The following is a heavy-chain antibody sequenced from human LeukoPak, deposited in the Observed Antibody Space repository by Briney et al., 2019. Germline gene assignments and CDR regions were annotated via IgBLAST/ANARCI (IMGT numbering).Heavy chain of an antibody. V-gene: IGHV3-48*01. CDR1: GFPFNSYS. CDR3: ARGRRQYDSSGYYFDY. J-gene: IGHJ4*02. D-gene: IGHD3-22*01. CDR2: ISSNSDTK. Sequence: GGSLRLSCAASGFPFNSYSINWVRQAPGKGLEWVSHISSNSDTKYYADSVKGRFTISRDNAKNSLYLQMNSLGAEDTAVYYCARGRRQYDSSGYYFDYWGQGTRVAVSA.